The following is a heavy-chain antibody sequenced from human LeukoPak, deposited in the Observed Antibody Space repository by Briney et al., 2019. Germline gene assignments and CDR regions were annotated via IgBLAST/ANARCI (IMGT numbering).Heavy chain of an antibody. CDR3: ARGCLRFLEWFSPHYFDY. V-gene: IGHV4-59*01. CDR2: IYYSGST. D-gene: IGHD3-3*01. J-gene: IGHJ4*02. CDR1: GGSISSYY. Sequence: SETLSLTCTVSGGSISSYYWSWIRQPPGKGLEWIGYIYYSGSTNYNPSLKSRVTISVDTSKNQFSLKLSSVTAADTAVYYCARGCLRFLEWFSPHYFDYWGQGTLVTVSS.